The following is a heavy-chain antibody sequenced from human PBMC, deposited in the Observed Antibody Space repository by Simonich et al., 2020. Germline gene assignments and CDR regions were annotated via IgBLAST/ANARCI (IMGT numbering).Heavy chain of an antibody. Sequence: QVQLVQSGAEVKTPGASVKVSCKASGYTFTGYYMHWVRQAPGQGLERMGWNNPNSCGTNDAQKFQGRVTMTRDTSISTAYMELSRLRSDDTAVYYCARDELGIQHWYFDLWGSGTLVTVSS. CDR1: GYTFTGYY. CDR2: NNPNSCGT. J-gene: IGHJ2*01. V-gene: IGHV1-2*02. CDR3: ARDELGIQHWYFDL. D-gene: IGHD7-27*01.